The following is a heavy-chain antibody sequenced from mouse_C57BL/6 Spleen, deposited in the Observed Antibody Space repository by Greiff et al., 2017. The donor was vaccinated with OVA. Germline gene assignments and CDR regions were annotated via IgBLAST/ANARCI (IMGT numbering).Heavy chain of an antibody. Sequence: QVQLKQPGAELVRPGSSVKLSCKASGYTFTSYWMDWVKQRPGQGLEWIGNIYPSDSETHYNQKFKDKATLTVDKSSSTAYMQLSSLTSEDSAVYYCARSPYDYYAMDYWGQGTSVTVSS. CDR3: ARSPYDYYAMDY. CDR2: IYPSDSET. V-gene: IGHV1-61*01. J-gene: IGHJ4*01. CDR1: GYTFTSYW. D-gene: IGHD2-10*02.